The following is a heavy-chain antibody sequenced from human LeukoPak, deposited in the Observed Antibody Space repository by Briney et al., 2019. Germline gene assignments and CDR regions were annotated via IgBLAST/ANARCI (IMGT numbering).Heavy chain of an antibody. J-gene: IGHJ6*03. CDR3: ARLPTYCSGTSCSGYYYYYYVDV. D-gene: IGHD2-2*01. CDR2: VSYSGST. V-gene: IGHV4-39*02. Sequence: PSQTPSLTCTVSGGSLSNLDYYWGWIRQPPGKGPECIGTVSYSGSTYYNPSPKRRLTISVDTSKNNFSLRLSPVPAPDTPVYYCARLPTYCSGTSCSGYYYYYYVDVWGKGTTVTVSS. CDR1: GGSLSNLDYY.